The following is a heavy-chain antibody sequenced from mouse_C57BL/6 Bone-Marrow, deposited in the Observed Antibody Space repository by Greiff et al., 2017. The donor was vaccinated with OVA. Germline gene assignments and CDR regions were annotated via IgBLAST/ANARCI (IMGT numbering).Heavy chain of an antibody. V-gene: IGHV5-12*01. Sequence: EVKLVESGGGLVQPGGSLKLSCAASGFTFSDYYMYWVRQTPEKRLEWVAYISNGGGSTYYPDTVKGRFTISRDNAKNTLYLQMSRLKSEDTAMYYCERVYEAMDYWGQGTSVTVSS. J-gene: IGHJ4*01. D-gene: IGHD1-3*01. CDR1: GFTFSDYY. CDR2: ISNGGGST. CDR3: ERVYEAMDY.